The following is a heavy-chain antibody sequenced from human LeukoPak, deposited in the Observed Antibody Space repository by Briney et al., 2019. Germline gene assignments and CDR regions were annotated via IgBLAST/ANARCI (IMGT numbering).Heavy chain of an antibody. Sequence: HPGGSLRLSCAASGFTFSSYAMSWVRQAPGKGLEWVSAISGSGGSTYYADSVKGRFTISRDNSKNTLYLQMNSLRAEDTAVYYCAKGPRTIFGVVIINWFDPWGQGTLVTVSS. CDR2: ISGSGGST. J-gene: IGHJ5*02. D-gene: IGHD3-3*01. CDR1: GFTFSSYA. CDR3: AKGPRTIFGVVIINWFDP. V-gene: IGHV3-23*01.